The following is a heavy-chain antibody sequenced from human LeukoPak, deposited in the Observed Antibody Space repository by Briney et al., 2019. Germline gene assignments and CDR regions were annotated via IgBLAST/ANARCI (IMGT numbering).Heavy chain of an antibody. Sequence: GASVKVSCKASGYTFTGYYMHWVRQAPGQGLEWMGWINPNSGGTIYAQKFQGWVTMTRDTSNSTAYMELSRLRSDDTAVYYCARGFDIVVVPAAPGAHWGQGALVTVSS. CDR2: INPNSGGT. J-gene: IGHJ4*02. CDR3: ARGFDIVVVPAAPGAH. CDR1: GYTFTGYY. D-gene: IGHD2-2*01. V-gene: IGHV1-2*04.